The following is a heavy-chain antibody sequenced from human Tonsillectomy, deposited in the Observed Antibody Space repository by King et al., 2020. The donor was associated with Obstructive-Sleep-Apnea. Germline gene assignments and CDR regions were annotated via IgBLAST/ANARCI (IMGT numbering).Heavy chain of an antibody. Sequence: HVQLQESGPGLVKPSQTLSLTCAVSGGSISSGGFSWTWIRQPPGKGLEWIGYIYYSGSTYYNPSLESRVTISVDTSKNQFSLKLSSVTAADTAVYYCARVICSSASCYAPYYYGVDVWGQGTTVTVSS. J-gene: IGHJ6*02. CDR2: IYYSGST. D-gene: IGHD2-2*01. V-gene: IGHV4-30-4*07. CDR1: GGSISSGGFS. CDR3: ARVICSSASCYAPYYYGVDV.